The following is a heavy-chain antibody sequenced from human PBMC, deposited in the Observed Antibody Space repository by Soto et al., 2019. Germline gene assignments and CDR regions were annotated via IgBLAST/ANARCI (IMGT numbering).Heavy chain of an antibody. CDR3: ARDSSQQIFDY. D-gene: IGHD6-13*01. CDR1: GFTFSSYG. Sequence: PGGSLRLSCAASGFTFSSYGMHWVRQTPGKGLEWVAVIWYDGSNKYYADSVKGRFTISRDNSKNTLYLQMNSLRAEDTAVYYCARDSSQQIFDYWGQGTLVTVSS. V-gene: IGHV3-33*01. J-gene: IGHJ4*02. CDR2: IWYDGSNK.